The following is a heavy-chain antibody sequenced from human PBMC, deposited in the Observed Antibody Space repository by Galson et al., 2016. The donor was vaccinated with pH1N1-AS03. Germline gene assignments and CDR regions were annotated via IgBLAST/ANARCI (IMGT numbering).Heavy chain of an antibody. CDR1: GGSICSYSYH. CDR2: IYPTGNT. V-gene: IGHV4-39*07. J-gene: IGHJ5*01. Sequence: LTCPFSGGSICSYSYHWGRIRQHPGKELEWIGPIYPTGNTYYNPSLKSRVTISVDTSKDQFSLNLNAVTAADTAAYYLARLRVDINWLAPWGQGTLVTVSS. CDR3: ARLRVDINWLAP. D-gene: IGHD5-12*01.